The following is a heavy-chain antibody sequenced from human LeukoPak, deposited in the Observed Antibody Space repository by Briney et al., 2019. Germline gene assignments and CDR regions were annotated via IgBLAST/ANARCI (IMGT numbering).Heavy chain of an antibody. J-gene: IGHJ3*02. Sequence: SETLSLTCTVSGGSISSYYWSWIRQPPGKGLEWIGYIYYSGSTNYNPSLKSRVTISVDTSKNQFSLKLCSVTAADTAVYYCARAAAGRDDAFDIWGQGTMVTVSS. CDR1: GGSISSYY. V-gene: IGHV4-59*01. D-gene: IGHD6-13*01. CDR2: IYYSGST. CDR3: ARAAAGRDDAFDI.